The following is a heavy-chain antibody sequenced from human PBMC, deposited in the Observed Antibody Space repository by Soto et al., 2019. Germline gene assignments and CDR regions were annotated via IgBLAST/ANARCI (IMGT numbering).Heavy chain of an antibody. CDR3: ARDPGYCTNGVCPIFDF. Sequence: SETLCLTCTVSGDSVTNYFWSWMRQPPRKVLEWIGHMYHGGRTNYSPSLSSRVTMSLDPSKNQLSMNLSSVTAADTAVYFCARDPGYCTNGVCPIFDFWGQGVLVTVS. CDR1: GDSVTNYF. CDR2: MYHGGRT. V-gene: IGHV4-59*02. J-gene: IGHJ4*02. D-gene: IGHD2-8*01.